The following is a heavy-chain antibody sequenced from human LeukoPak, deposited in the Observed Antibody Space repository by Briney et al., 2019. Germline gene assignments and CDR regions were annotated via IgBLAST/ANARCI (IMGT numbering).Heavy chain of an antibody. D-gene: IGHD4-17*01. J-gene: IGHJ4*02. Sequence: SETLSLTCTVPGGSISSYHWSWIRQPPGKGLEWIGYIHYSGSTNYNASLKSRVTISVDTSKNQFSLKLSSVTAADTAVYYCARHDYGATRDYWGQGTRVTVSS. CDR1: GGSISSYH. V-gene: IGHV4-59*01. CDR2: IHYSGST. CDR3: ARHDYGATRDY.